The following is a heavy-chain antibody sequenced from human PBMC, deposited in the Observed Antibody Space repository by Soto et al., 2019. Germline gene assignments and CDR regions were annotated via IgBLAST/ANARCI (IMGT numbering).Heavy chain of an antibody. CDR2: IIPIFGTA. V-gene: IGHV1-69*12. Sequence: QVQLVQSGAEVKKPGSSVKVSCKASGGTFSSYAISWVRQAPGQGLEWMGGIIPIFGTANYAQKFQGRVTITADESASTAYMEVSRLRSEDTVVYFCARASSRPYYYEYYGMDVWGQGTTVTVSS. CDR3: ARASSRPYYYEYYGMDV. CDR1: GGTFSSYA. J-gene: IGHJ6*02.